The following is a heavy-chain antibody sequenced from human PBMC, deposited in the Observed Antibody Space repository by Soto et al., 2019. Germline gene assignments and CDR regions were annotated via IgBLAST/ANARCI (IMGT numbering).Heavy chain of an antibody. CDR2: IYHSGST. CDR1: GGSISSGGYS. J-gene: IGHJ6*02. CDR3: AGTVTVQLYYYYGMDV. V-gene: IGHV4-30-2*01. Sequence: QLQLQESGSGLVKPSQTLSLTCAVSGGSISSGGYSWSWIRQPPGKGLEWIGYIYHSGSTYYNPSLKGRVTISVDRSKNQFSLKLSSVTAADTAVYYCAGTVTVQLYYYYGMDVWGQGTTVTVSS. D-gene: IGHD4-17*01.